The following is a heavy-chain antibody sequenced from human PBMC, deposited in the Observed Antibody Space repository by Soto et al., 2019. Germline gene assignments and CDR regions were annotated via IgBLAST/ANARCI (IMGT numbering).Heavy chain of an antibody. CDR3: ATCSGGSCPSSFDY. V-gene: IGHV3-23*01. Sequence: GGSLRLSCTASGFTFSSYAMSWVRQAPGKGLEWVSAISGSGGSTYYADSVKGRFTISRDNSKNTLYLQMNSLRAEDTAVYYCATCSGGSCPSSFDYWGQGTLVTVSS. D-gene: IGHD2-15*01. CDR2: ISGSGGST. J-gene: IGHJ4*02. CDR1: GFTFSSYA.